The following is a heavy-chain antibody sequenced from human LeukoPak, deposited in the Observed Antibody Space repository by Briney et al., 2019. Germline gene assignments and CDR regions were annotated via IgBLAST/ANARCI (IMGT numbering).Heavy chain of an antibody. CDR1: GFTFSDYS. CDR3: ARDYGGGWYGQIDY. Sequence: PGGSLRLSCAASGFTFSDYSMIWVRQAPGKGLVWVSLINRGGSSTSYADSVKGRFTISRDNAKNSLYLQMNSLRAEDTAVYYCARDYGGGWYGQIDYWGQGTLVTVSS. V-gene: IGHV3-74*01. CDR2: INRGGSST. J-gene: IGHJ4*02. D-gene: IGHD6-19*01.